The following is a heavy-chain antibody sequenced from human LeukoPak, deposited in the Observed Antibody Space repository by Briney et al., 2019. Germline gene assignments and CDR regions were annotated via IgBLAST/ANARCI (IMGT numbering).Heavy chain of an antibody. CDR3: AKLVYYDSSGFDY. J-gene: IGHJ4*02. CDR2: ISGSGGST. Sequence: PGGSLRLSCAASGFTFSSYAMSWVRQAPGKGLEWVSAISGSGGSTYYADSVKGRSTISRDNSKNTPYLQMNSLRAEDTAVYYCAKLVYYDSSGFDYWGQGTLVTVSS. V-gene: IGHV3-23*01. D-gene: IGHD3-22*01. CDR1: GFTFSSYA.